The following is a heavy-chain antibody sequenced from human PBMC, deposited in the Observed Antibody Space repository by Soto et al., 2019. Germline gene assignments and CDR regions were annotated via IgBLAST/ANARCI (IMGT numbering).Heavy chain of an antibody. CDR1: GGSISSYY. CDR2: IYYSGST. V-gene: IGHV4-59*01. Sequence: PSETLSLTCTVSGGSISSYYWSWIRQPPGKGLEWIGYIYYSGSTNYNPSLKSRVTISVDTSKNQFSLRLSSVTAADTAVYYCARSPGGYCDYWGQGTLVTSPQ. CDR3: ARSPGGYCDY. D-gene: IGHD3-16*01. J-gene: IGHJ4*02.